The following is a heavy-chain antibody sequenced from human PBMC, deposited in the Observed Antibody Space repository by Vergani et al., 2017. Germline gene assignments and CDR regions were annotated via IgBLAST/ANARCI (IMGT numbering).Heavy chain of an antibody. CDR3: ARDHRDYNNYPGTFDI. V-gene: IGHV3-20*04. CDR2: INWHGDST. CDR1: GFTFDDYG. J-gene: IGHJ3*02. Sequence: ELQLVESGGSVIRPGGSLKLSCAASGFTFDDYGMSWVRQVPGKGLEWVAAINWHGDSTGYADSVKGRFSISRDNAKSSLFLQMDSLRAEDTAVYYCARDHRDYNNYPGTFDIWGQGSMVTVSS. D-gene: IGHD5-24*01.